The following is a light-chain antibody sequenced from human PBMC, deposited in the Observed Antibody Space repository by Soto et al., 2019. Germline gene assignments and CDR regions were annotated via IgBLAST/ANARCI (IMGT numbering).Light chain of an antibody. CDR3: HQYNSYPRT. J-gene: IGKJ1*01. CDR1: QSIGNS. Sequence: DIQMTQSPSSLSASVGDRVSISCRASQSIGNSLNWYQQKPGKAPKFLIYGASSLQSGVPSRFSGSGSGTDFTLTISSLQPDDSATYYCHQYNSYPRTFGQGTKVEV. CDR2: GAS. V-gene: IGKV1-39*01.